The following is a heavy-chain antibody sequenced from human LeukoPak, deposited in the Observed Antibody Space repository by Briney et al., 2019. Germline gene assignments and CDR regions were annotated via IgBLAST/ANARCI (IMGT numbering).Heavy chain of an antibody. CDR1: GFTFSSYG. CDR3: ARDDCSSGSCPLDY. J-gene: IGHJ4*02. V-gene: IGHV3-66*01. Sequence: GGSLRLSCAASGFTFSSYGMHWVRQAPGKGLEWVSVIYSGGSTYYADSVKGRFTISRDNSKNTLFLQMNSLRAEDTAVYYCARDDCSSGSCPLDYWGQGTLVTVSS. D-gene: IGHD2-15*01. CDR2: IYSGGST.